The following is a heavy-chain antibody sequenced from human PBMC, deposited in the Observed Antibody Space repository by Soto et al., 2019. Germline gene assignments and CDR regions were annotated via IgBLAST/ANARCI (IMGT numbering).Heavy chain of an antibody. Sequence: ASVKVSCKASGYTFTGHYMHWVRQAPGQGLEWMGWINAGNGNTKYSQKFQGRVTITRDTSASTAYMELSSLRSEDTAVYYCAKSATVPAAIAYWGQGTLVTVS. CDR2: INAGNGNT. CDR1: GYTFTGHY. CDR3: AKSATVPAAIAY. D-gene: IGHD2-2*02. V-gene: IGHV1-3*01. J-gene: IGHJ4*02.